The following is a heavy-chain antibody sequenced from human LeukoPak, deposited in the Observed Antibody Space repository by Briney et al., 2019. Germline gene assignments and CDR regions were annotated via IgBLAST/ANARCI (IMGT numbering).Heavy chain of an antibody. CDR1: GFALSKYW. V-gene: IGHV3-7*01. CDR2: IKEDGSIE. Sequence: QAGGSLRLSCAASGFALSKYWMSWVRQAPGKGLGWVANIKEDGSIEDYADSVKGRFTVSRDNAKNSLYLQMNSPRVEDTAVYYCVSQQLAPPWGQGTLVTVSS. CDR3: VSQQLAPP. J-gene: IGHJ5*02. D-gene: IGHD1-1*01.